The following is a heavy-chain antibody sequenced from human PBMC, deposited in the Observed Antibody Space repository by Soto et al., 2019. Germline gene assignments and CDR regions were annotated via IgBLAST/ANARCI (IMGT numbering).Heavy chain of an antibody. V-gene: IGHV4-34*01. CDR2: INHSGST. J-gene: IGHJ4*02. CDR1: GGSFSGYY. D-gene: IGHD5-18*01. Sequence: QVQLQQWGAGLLKPSETLSLTCAVYGGSFSGYYWRWIRQPPGKGLEWIGEINHSGSTNYNPSLKSRVTISVDTSKNQFSRKLSSVTAADTAVYYCARANDGYSYGPFDYWGQGTLVTVSS. CDR3: ARANDGYSYGPFDY.